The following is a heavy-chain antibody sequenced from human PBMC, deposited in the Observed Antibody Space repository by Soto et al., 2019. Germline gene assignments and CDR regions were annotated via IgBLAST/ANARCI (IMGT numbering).Heavy chain of an antibody. CDR2: IYYSGST. CDR1: GGSISSSSYY. V-gene: IGHV4-39*01. J-gene: IGHJ2*01. Sequence: QLQLQESGPRLVKPSETLSLTCTVSGGSISSSSYYWGWIRQPPGKGLEWIGSIYYSGSTYYNPSLKSRVTISVDTSTNQFSLKLSSVTAADTAVYYCARRFDDYGDHDWYFDLWGRGTLVTVSS. CDR3: ARRFDDYGDHDWYFDL. D-gene: IGHD4-17*01.